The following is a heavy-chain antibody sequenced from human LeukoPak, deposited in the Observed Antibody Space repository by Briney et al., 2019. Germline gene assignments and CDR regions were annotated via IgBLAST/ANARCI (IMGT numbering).Heavy chain of an antibody. Sequence: SETLSLTCTVSGGSISSSSYYWGRIRQPPGKGLEWLGSIYYSGSTYYNPSLKSRVTISVDTSKNQFSLKLSSVTAADTAVYYCARRGSMVRGWWFDPWGQGTLVTVSS. V-gene: IGHV4-39*01. CDR2: IYYSGST. CDR3: ARRGSMVRGWWFDP. D-gene: IGHD3-10*01. J-gene: IGHJ5*02. CDR1: GGSISSSSYY.